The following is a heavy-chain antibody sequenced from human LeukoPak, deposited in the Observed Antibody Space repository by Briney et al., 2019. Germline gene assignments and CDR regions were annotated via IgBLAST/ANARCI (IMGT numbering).Heavy chain of an antibody. Sequence: PGGSLRLSCAASGFTFSSYAMHWVRQAPGKGLEWVAVISYDGSNKYYADSVKGRFTISRDNSKNTLYLQMNSLRAEDTAVYYCARAGYYYGSGSYSFDYWGQGTLVTVSS. D-gene: IGHD3-10*01. J-gene: IGHJ4*02. CDR2: ISYDGSNK. CDR3: ARAGYYYGSGSYSFDY. V-gene: IGHV3-30-3*01. CDR1: GFTFSSYA.